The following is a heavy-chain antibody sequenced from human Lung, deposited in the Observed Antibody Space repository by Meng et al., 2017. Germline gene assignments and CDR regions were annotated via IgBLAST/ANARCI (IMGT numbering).Heavy chain of an antibody. CDR3: VRGGQDQAYYDFWSGPFDP. CDR1: GGSISSRNW. D-gene: IGHD3-3*01. J-gene: IGHJ5*02. CDR2: IYHSGRT. Sequence: QVLLPESGPGLVRPSGTLSLPCAAFGGSISSRNWWSWVRQSPGKGLEWIGEIYHSGRTNYNPSLESRVTISLDKSQNHFSLKVKSVTAADTAVYYCVRGGQDQAYYDFWSGPFDPWGQGTLVTVSS. V-gene: IGHV4-4*02.